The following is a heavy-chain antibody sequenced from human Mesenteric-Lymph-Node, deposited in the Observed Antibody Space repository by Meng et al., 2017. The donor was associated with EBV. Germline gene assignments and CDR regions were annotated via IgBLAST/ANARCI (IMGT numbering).Heavy chain of an antibody. V-gene: IGHV2-5*02. CDR1: GFSLSTSGVG. J-gene: IGHJ5*02. CDR2: IYWDDDK. CDR3: AHRTSNCFDP. Sequence: LKGDGHTLVKPPHTLTLTCTCSGFSLSTSGVGVGWIRQPPGKALEWLALIYWDDDKRYRPSLKTRLTITKDTSEHQVVLTMTNMDPVDAATYYCAHRTSNCFDPWGQGTLVTVSS.